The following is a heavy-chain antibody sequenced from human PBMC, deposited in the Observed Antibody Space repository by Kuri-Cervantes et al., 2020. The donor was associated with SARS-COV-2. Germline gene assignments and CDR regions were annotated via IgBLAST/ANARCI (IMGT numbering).Heavy chain of an antibody. CDR1: GFTFSSYW. CDR3: ARGIHEGLDV. D-gene: IGHD5-18*01. Sequence: GESLKISCAASGFTFSSYWMHWIRQAPGKGLEWISFISSSGTYINYADSVKGRFTISRDGAKNSLYLQMHSLRADDTAVYYCARGIHEGLDVWGPGTTVTVSS. J-gene: IGHJ6*02. CDR2: ISSSGTYI. V-gene: IGHV3-21*05.